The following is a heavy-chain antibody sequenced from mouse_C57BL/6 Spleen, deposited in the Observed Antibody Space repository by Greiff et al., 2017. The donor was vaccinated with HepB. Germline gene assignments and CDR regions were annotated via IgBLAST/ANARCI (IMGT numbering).Heavy chain of an antibody. J-gene: IGHJ3*01. Sequence: EVQVVESGGGLVKPGGSLKLSCAASGFTFSSYAMSWVRQTPEKRLEWVATISDGGSYTYYPDNVKGRFTISRDNAKNNLYLQMSHLKSEDTAMYYCARQGTLTGWFAYWGQGTLVTVSA. D-gene: IGHD4-1*01. CDR3: ARQGTLTGWFAY. CDR2: ISDGGSYT. V-gene: IGHV5-4*01. CDR1: GFTFSSYA.